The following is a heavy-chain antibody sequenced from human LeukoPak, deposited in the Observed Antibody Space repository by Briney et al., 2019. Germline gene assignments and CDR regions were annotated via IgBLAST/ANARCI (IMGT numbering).Heavy chain of an antibody. CDR2: ISDGGRTI. CDR3: ARGNPLLMITFGGLFDY. D-gene: IGHD3-16*01. CDR1: GFIFSDHY. Sequence: GGSQRLSCGASGFIFSDHYMSWIRQAPGKGLEWISYISDGGRTIHYADSVKGRFTISRDNAKNSLYLQMNSLRPDDTAVYYCARGNPLLMITFGGLFDYWGQGTLVTVSS. V-gene: IGHV3-11*01. J-gene: IGHJ4*02.